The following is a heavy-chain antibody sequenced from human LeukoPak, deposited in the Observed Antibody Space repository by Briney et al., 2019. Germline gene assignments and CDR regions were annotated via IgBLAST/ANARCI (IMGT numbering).Heavy chain of an antibody. CDR1: GFTFSSYG. V-gene: IGHV3-48*04. CDR2: ISSSDSII. Sequence: GGSLRPSCAASGFTFSSYGMHWVRQAPGKGLEWVSYISSSDSIIYYADSVKGRFTISRDDAKNSLYLQMDSLRAEDTAIYYCARDAEYSSTWFDCWGQGTLVTVSS. D-gene: IGHD6-13*01. CDR3: ARDAEYSSTWFDC. J-gene: IGHJ4*02.